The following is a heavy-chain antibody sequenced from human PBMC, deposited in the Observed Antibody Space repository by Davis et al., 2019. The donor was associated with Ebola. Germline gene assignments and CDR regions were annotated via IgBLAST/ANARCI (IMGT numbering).Heavy chain of an antibody. D-gene: IGHD3-16*01. J-gene: IGHJ4*02. Sequence: PGGSLRLSCEASGFTFDDYAIHWVRLAPGKGLEWVSGISWNGGTIEYADSVKGRFTISRDNAKNSLYLQMNSLRAEDTGVYYCAKGWGGLECWGQGTLVTVSS. CDR1: GFTFDDYA. V-gene: IGHV3-9*01. CDR3: AKGWGGLEC. CDR2: ISWNGGTI.